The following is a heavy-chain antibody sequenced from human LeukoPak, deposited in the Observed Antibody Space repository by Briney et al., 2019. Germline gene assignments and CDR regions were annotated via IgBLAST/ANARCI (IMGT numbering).Heavy chain of an antibody. Sequence: PGGSLRLSCAASGFAFRSYAMSWVRQTPVKGLEWVSSLTGSGWSTFYADSVQGRFTISRDNSKNTLYLQMNSLRAEDTAVYYCARVMGLEGCIDYWGQGTLVSVSS. CDR2: LTGSGWST. CDR1: GFAFRSYA. D-gene: IGHD2-8*01. V-gene: IGHV3-23*01. CDR3: ARVMGLEGCIDY. J-gene: IGHJ4*02.